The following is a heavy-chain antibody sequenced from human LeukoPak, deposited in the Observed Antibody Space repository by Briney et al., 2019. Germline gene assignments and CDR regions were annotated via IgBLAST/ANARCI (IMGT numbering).Heavy chain of an antibody. Sequence: SVKVSCKASGGTFSSYAISWVRQAPGQGLEWMGGIIPIFGTAKSAQRFQGRVTITADESTSTAYMELSSLTSADTAVYYCAKGYGDYFDYWGQETLVTVSS. CDR2: IIPIFGTA. J-gene: IGHJ4*02. CDR1: GGTFSSYA. D-gene: IGHD3-16*01. CDR3: AKGYGDYFDY. V-gene: IGHV1-69*13.